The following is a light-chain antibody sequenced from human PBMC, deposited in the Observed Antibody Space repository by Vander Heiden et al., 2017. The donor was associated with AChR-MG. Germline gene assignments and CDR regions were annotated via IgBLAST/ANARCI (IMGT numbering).Light chain of an antibody. J-gene: IGKJ1*01. CDR3: QQYYSTPRT. V-gene: IGKV4-1*01. CDR1: QSVLYSSNNKNY. Sequence: DIVMPQSPDSLAVSLGERATINCKSSQSVLYSSNNKNYLAWYQQKPGQPPKLLIYWASTRESGVPDRFSGSGSGTDFTLTISSLQAEDVAVYYCQQYYSTPRTFGQRTKVEIK. CDR2: WAS.